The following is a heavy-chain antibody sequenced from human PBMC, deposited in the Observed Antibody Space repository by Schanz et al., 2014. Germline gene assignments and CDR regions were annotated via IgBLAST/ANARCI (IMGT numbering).Heavy chain of an antibody. V-gene: IGHV1-69*04. CDR1: GGTFSSYT. CDR3: AREVGLYDRGWFDP. CDR2: IIPVLAIA. Sequence: QVQLVQSGAEVKKPGASVKVSCTASGGTFSSYTISWIRQAPGQGLEWMGRIIPVLAIADYAQKFQGRVTITADKSSDTAYMELSSLRSEDTAVYYCAREVGLYDRGWFDPWGQGTLVNVSS. J-gene: IGHJ5*02. D-gene: IGHD3-22*01.